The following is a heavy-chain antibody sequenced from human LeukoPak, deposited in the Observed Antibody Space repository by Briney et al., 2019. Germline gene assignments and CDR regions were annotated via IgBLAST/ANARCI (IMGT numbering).Heavy chain of an antibody. CDR3: ARGSPPGRAGYCSGGSCPYFDY. Sequence: EASVKVSCKASGYTFTSYDINWVRQATGQGLEWMGWMNPNSGNTGYPQKFQGRVTMTRNTSINTAYMELSSLRSEDTAVYYCARGSPPGRAGYCSGGSCPYFDYWGQGTLVTVSS. CDR1: GYTFTSYD. CDR2: MNPNSGNT. V-gene: IGHV1-8*01. D-gene: IGHD2-15*01. J-gene: IGHJ4*02.